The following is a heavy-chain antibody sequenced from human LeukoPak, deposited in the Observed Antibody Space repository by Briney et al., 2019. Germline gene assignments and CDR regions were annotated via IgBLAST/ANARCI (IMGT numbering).Heavy chain of an antibody. CDR1: GFTVSTNF. J-gene: IGHJ6*02. CDR2: IYSDSRT. V-gene: IGHV3-66*01. Sequence: PGGSLRLSCAASGFTVSTNFMSWVRQAPGKGLEWVSVIYSDSRTSYADSVRGRFNNSRDNSKHMLHLQMSSVRAEDTAVYYCARELVAGGGRRGMDVWGQGTMVTVSS. CDR3: ARELVAGGGRRGMDV. D-gene: IGHD6-19*01.